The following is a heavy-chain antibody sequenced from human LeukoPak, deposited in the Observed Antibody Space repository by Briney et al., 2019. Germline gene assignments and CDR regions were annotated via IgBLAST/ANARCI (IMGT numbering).Heavy chain of an antibody. D-gene: IGHD4-17*01. CDR2: INSDGSST. Sequence: GGSLRLSSAASGCTFSSYWMHWVRQAPGKGLVWVSRINSDGSSTSYADSVKGRFTISRDNAKNTLYLQMNSLRAEDTAVYYCARVSYGDLYYFDYWGQGTLVTVSS. J-gene: IGHJ4*02. V-gene: IGHV3-74*01. CDR1: GCTFSSYW. CDR3: ARVSYGDLYYFDY.